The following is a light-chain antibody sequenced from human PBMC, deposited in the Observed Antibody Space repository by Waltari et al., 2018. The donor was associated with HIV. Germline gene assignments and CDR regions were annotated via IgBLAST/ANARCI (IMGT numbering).Light chain of an antibody. J-gene: IGLJ3*02. Sequence: QAVLTQPPSVSAAPGQTVTIPCSGSSSNIGHNYVPWYHQFPGKAPKVLIYDNNKRPPGVPDRFSGSRSGTSATLGVAGLQTGDEADYYCGTWDTSLSAGVFGGGTKLTVL. CDR2: DNN. V-gene: IGLV1-51*01. CDR1: SSNIGHNY. CDR3: GTWDTSLSAGV.